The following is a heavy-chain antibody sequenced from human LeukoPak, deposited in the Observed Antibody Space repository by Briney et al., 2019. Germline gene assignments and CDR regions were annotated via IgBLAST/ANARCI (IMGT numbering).Heavy chain of an antibody. V-gene: IGHV4-39*07. CDR3: ARGHREYYYDSSGYSDAFDI. J-gene: IGHJ3*02. CDR1: GGSISSSSYY. Sequence: SETLSLTCTVSGGSISSSSYYWGWIRQPPGKGLEWIGSIYYSGSTYYNPSLKSRVTISVDTSKNQFSLKLSSVTAADTAVYYCARGHREYYYDSSGYSDAFDIWGQGTMVTVSS. CDR2: IYYSGST. D-gene: IGHD3-22*01.